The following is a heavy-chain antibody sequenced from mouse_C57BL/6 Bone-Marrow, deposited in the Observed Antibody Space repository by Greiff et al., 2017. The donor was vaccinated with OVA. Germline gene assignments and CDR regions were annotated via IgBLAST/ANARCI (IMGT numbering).Heavy chain of an antibody. D-gene: IGHD1-1*01. CDR3: ARHYGFDY. CDR1: GYSITSGYY. V-gene: IGHV3-6*01. CDR2: ISYDGSN. J-gene: IGHJ2*01. Sequence: EVKLQESGPGLVKPSQSLSLTCSVTGYSITSGYYWNWIRQFPGNKLEWMGYISYDGSNNYNPSLKNRISITRDTSKNQFFLKLNSVTTEDTATYYCARHYGFDYWGQGTTLTVSS.